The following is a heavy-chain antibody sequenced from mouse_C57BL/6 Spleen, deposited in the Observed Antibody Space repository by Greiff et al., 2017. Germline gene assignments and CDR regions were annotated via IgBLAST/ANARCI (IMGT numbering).Heavy chain of an antibody. D-gene: IGHD1-1*01. CDR2: IDPENGDT. CDR3: SHYYGSSYGFAY. J-gene: IGHJ3*01. V-gene: IGHV14-4*01. CDR1: GYAFSSSW. Sequence: EVKLQESGPELVKPGASVKISCKASGYAFSSSWMNWVKQRPEQGLEWIGWIDPENGDTEYASKFQGKATITADTSSNTAYLQLSSLTSEDTAVYYCSHYYGSSYGFAYWGQGTLVTVSA.